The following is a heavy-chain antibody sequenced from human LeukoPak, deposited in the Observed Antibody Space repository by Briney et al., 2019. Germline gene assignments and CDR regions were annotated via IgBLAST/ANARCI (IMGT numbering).Heavy chain of an antibody. D-gene: IGHD6-19*01. CDR3: ARSARYSSGWFAFDY. V-gene: IGHV4-34*01. Sequence: SETLSLTCAVYGGSFSGYYWSWIRQPPGKGLEWIGEINHSGSTNYNPSLKSRVSISVDTSKNQFSLKLSSVTAADTAVYYCARSARYSSGWFAFDYWGQGTLVTVSS. CDR1: GGSFSGYY. J-gene: IGHJ4*02. CDR2: INHSGST.